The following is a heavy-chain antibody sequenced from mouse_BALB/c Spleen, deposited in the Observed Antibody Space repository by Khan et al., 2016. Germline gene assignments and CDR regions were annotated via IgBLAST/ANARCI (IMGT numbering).Heavy chain of an antibody. J-gene: IGHJ4*01. CDR2: IWSGEIT. Sequence: QVQLQQSGPGLVAPSQSLSITCTVSGFSLTAYGLSWIRQPPGTGLEWLGVIWSGEITYYNSALKSRLSISKDNSKSQVFLKMNSLQTDDTAMYDCAKHDTTVARDCWGQGTSVPVSS. CDR3: AKHDTTVARDC. CDR1: GFSLTAYG. D-gene: IGHD1-1*01. V-gene: IGHV2-6-5*01.